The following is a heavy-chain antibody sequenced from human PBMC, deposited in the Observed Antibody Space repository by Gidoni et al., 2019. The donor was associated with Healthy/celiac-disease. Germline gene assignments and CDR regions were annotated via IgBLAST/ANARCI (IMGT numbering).Heavy chain of an antibody. J-gene: IGHJ6*02. CDR3: ARQLLFHGMDV. CDR1: GFTFSSYG. D-gene: IGHD2-2*01. CDR2: IWYDGSNK. Sequence: QVQLVESGGGVVQPGRSLRLSCAASGFTFSSYGMHWVRQAPGKGLEWVAVIWYDGSNKYYADSVKGRFTISRDNSKNTLYLQMNSLRAEDTAVYYCARQLLFHGMDVWGQGTTVTVSS. V-gene: IGHV3-33*01.